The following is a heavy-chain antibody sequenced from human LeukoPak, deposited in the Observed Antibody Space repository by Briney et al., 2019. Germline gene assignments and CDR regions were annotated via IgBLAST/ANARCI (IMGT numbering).Heavy chain of an antibody. CDR3: AKDGHITIFGVVKY. CDR1: GVIVSSTY. Sequence: PGGSLRLSCVASGVIVSSTYMTWVRQAPGKGLEWVSAISGSGGSTYYADSVKGRFTISRDNSKNTLYLQMNSLRAEDTAVYYCAKDGHITIFGVVKYWGQGTMVTVSS. V-gene: IGHV3-23*01. D-gene: IGHD3-3*01. CDR2: ISGSGGST. J-gene: IGHJ3*01.